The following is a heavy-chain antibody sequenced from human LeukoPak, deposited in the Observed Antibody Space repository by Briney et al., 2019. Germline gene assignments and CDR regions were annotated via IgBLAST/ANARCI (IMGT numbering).Heavy chain of an antibody. D-gene: IGHD3-10*01. V-gene: IGHV1-2*02. CDR3: AREARGRPPMVRGVMVY. CDR2: INPNSGGT. CDR1: GGTFSSYA. J-gene: IGHJ4*02. Sequence: ASVKVSCKASGGTFSSYAISWVRQAPGQGLEWMGWINPNSGGTNYAQKFQGRVTMTRDTSISTAYMELSRLRSDDTAVYYCAREARGRPPMVRGVMVYWGQGTLVTVSS.